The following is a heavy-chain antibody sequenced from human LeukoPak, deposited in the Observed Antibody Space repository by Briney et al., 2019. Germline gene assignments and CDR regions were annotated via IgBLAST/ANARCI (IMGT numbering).Heavy chain of an antibody. J-gene: IGHJ4*02. CDR2: IYTSGST. D-gene: IGHD5-18*01. Sequence: SETLSLTCTVSGGSISNYYWSWIRPPAGKGLEWIGRIYTSGSTNYNPSLESRVTMSVDTSKNQFSLNLSSVTAADTAVYFCARGSGYSYGYPLDYWGQGTLVTVSS. CDR1: GGSISNYY. CDR3: ARGSGYSYGYPLDY. V-gene: IGHV4-4*07.